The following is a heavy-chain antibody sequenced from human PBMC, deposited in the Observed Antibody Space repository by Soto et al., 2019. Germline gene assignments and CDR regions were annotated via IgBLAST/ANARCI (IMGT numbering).Heavy chain of an antibody. CDR1: GLTLSDYA. CDR3: AKDRRSWSYKLREQDS. Sequence: EVQLVDSGGGLVQPGGSLRLSCAASGLTLSDYAMHWVRQVPGKGLEWVAGISYNSVNIGYADSVKGRFTISRDNAKNSLYLQMNSLRAEDSALYYCAKDRRSWSYKLREQDSCGQGTLVTVSS. D-gene: IGHD3-10*01. V-gene: IGHV3-9*01. CDR2: ISYNSVNI. J-gene: IGHJ5*01.